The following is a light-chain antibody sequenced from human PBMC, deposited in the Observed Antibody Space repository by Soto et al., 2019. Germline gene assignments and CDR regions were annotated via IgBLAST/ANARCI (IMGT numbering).Light chain of an antibody. CDR2: LDSDGSH. Sequence: QLVLTQSPSASASLGASVKLTCTLSSGHSSYASAWHQQQPEKGPRYLMKLDSDGSHTKGDAIPDRFSGSSSGAERYLTISSLLSEDEADYYCQTWGTGIHVVFGGGTTLTVL. CDR3: QTWGTGIHVV. V-gene: IGLV4-69*01. CDR1: SGHSSYA. J-gene: IGLJ2*01.